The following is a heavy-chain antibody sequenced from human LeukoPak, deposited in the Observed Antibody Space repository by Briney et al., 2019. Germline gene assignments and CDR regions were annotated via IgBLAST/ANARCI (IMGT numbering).Heavy chain of an antibody. V-gene: IGHV1-69*13. CDR3: ARDASPPGCSGGSCHFNWFDP. D-gene: IGHD2-15*01. CDR2: IIPIFGTA. Sequence: SVKVSCKASGGTFSSYAISWVRQAPGQGLEWMGGIIPIFGTANYAQKFQGRVTITADESTSTAYMELSSLRSEDTAVYYCARDASPPGCSGGSCHFNWFDPWGQGTLVTVSS. CDR1: GGTFSSYA. J-gene: IGHJ5*02.